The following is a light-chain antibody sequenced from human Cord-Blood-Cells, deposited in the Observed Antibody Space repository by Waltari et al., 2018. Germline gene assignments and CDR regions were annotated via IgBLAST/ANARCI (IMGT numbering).Light chain of an antibody. CDR2: DVS. J-gene: IGLJ3*02. CDR3: SSYTSSSTWV. V-gene: IGLV2-14*01. Sequence: QSALTQPASVSGSPGQSITIPCTGTSSDVGGYNYVPWYQQHPGNAPKLMIYDVSKRPSGVSNRFSGSKSGNTASLTISGLQAEDEADYYRSSYTSSSTWVFGGGTKLTVL. CDR1: SSDVGGYNY.